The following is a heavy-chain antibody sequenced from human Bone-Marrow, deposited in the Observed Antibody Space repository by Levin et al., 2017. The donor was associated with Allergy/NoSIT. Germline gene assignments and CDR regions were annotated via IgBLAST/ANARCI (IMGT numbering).Heavy chain of an antibody. Sequence: SETLSLTCTVSGGSISSYYWSWIRQPPGKGLEWIGYIYYSGSTNYNPSLKSRVTISVDTSKNQFSLKLTSVTAADTAVYYCARDGYYYGSGRDYWGQGTLVTVSS. CDR1: GGSISSYY. CDR3: ARDGYYYGSGRDY. CDR2: IYYSGST. V-gene: IGHV4-59*12. J-gene: IGHJ4*02. D-gene: IGHD3-10*01.